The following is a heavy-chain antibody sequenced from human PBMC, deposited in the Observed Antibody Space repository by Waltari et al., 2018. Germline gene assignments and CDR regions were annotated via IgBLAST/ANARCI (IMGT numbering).Heavy chain of an antibody. CDR2: ISYSGST. J-gene: IGHJ4*02. D-gene: IGHD6-13*01. CDR1: GGSISRGDYF. Sequence: QVQLQESGPGLVKPSQTLSLTCTVSGGSISRGDYFWTWIRQPPGKGLEWIGYISYSGSTSSTPSLKGRLTISIDPSRNQFSLRLSSVTAADTALYYCARADVGIAAAHIDYWGQGTLITVSP. V-gene: IGHV4-30-4*08. CDR3: ARADVGIAAAHIDY.